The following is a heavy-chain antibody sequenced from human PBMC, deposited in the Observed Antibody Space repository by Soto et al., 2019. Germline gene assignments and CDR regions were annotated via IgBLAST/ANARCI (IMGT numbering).Heavy chain of an antibody. CDR1: GYTFTSYG. D-gene: IGHD3-3*01. V-gene: IGHV1-18*01. Sequence: ASVKVSCKASGYTFTSYGITWVRQAPGQGLEWMGWISAYNGNTNYAQNLQGRVTMTTDTSASTAYMELSSLRSEDTAVYYCARGFPLWFDPWGQGTLVTVSS. CDR3: ARGFPLWFDP. CDR2: ISAYNGNT. J-gene: IGHJ5*02.